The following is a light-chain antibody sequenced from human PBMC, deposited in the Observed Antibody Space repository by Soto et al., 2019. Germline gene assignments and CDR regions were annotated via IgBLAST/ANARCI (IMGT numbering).Light chain of an antibody. CDR2: DAS. CDR1: QSISSW. V-gene: IGKV1-5*01. Sequence: DIQMTQSPSTLSASIVDLVTITCRASQSISSWLAWYQQKPVKAPKLLISDASTLETGVPSRFSGSGSGTDFAFTISSLQPEDFATYYCQQLNSYPITFGQGTRLEIK. CDR3: QQLNSYPIT. J-gene: IGKJ5*01.